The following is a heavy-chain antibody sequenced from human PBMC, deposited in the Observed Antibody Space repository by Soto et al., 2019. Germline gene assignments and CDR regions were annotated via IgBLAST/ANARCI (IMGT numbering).Heavy chain of an antibody. V-gene: IGHV4-34*01. D-gene: IGHD3-3*01. J-gene: IGHJ4*02. CDR2: INHSGST. CDR1: GGSFSGYY. CDR3: ARGMVLEWLSSFDY. Sequence: QVQLQQWGAGLLKPSETLSLTCAVYGGSFSGYYWSWIRQPPGKGLEWIGEINHSGSTNYNPSLKSRVTISVDTSKNQFSLKLSSVTAADTAVYYCARGMVLEWLSSFDYWGQGTQVTVSS.